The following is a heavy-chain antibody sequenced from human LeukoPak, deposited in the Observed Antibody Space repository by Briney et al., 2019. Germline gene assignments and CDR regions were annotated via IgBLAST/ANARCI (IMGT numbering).Heavy chain of an antibody. D-gene: IGHD3-22*01. CDR3: ARGPPLDYYDITWFDP. V-gene: IGHV3-21*01. Sequence: GGSLRLSCAASGFTFSRYSMNWVRQAPGKGLEWVSSIRSSSSYIYYTDSVKGRFTISRDNAKNSLYLQMNSLRAEDTAAYYCARGPPLDYYDITWFDPWGQGTLVTVSS. CDR2: IRSSSSYI. CDR1: GFTFSRYS. J-gene: IGHJ5*02.